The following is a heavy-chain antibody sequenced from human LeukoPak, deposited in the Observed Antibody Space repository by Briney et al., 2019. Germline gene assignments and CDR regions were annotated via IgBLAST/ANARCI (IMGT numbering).Heavy chain of an antibody. CDR1: AGSISSYS. D-gene: IGHD3-9*01. V-gene: IGHV4-59*01. Sequence: SETLSLTCSVSAGSISSYSWSWIRQPPGKGLEWIGYIDYSGSSNYNPSLKSRVTISADPSKNQFSLKLTSVTAADTAVYYCARDPPVADWAVDIWGRGTMVTVSS. CDR2: IDYSGSS. J-gene: IGHJ3*02. CDR3: ARDPPVADWAVDI.